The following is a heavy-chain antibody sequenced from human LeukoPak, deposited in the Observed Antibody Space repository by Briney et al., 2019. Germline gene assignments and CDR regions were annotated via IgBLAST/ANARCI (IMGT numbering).Heavy chain of an antibody. Sequence: PGGSLRLSCAASGFTVSSNYMSWVRQAPGKGLEWVSVIYSGGSTYYADSVKGRFTIPRDNSKNTLYLQMNSLRAEDTAVYYCAREGEVREGYYFDYWGQGSLVTVSS. V-gene: IGHV3-66*01. J-gene: IGHJ4*02. CDR2: IYSGGST. CDR1: GFTVSSNY. CDR3: AREGEVREGYYFDY. D-gene: IGHD3-10*01.